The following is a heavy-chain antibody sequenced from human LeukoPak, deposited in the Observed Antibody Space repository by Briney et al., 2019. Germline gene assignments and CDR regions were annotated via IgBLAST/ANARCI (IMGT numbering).Heavy chain of an antibody. J-gene: IGHJ3*02. Sequence: PGGSLRLSCAASGFTFSSHGMNWVRQAPGKGLEWVSGISPSGGITYYTDSVKGRFTISRDNSKNTLFLQMNSLTAEDTAIYSCARPRLEYCSGGSCFDAFDIWGQGTMVTVSS. CDR2: ISPSGGIT. V-gene: IGHV3-23*01. CDR3: ARPRLEYCSGGSCFDAFDI. CDR1: GFTFSSHG. D-gene: IGHD2-15*01.